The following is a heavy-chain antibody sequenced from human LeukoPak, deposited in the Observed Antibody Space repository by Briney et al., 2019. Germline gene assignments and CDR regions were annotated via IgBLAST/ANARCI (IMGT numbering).Heavy chain of an antibody. D-gene: IGHD6-13*01. CDR2: SYHSGST. CDR3: ASLKAGYSSSWYPYYYGMDV. V-gene: IGHV4-4*02. Sequence: SETLSLTCSVSGGSISSSNWWSWVRQPPGKGLEWIGVSYHSGSTNYNPSLKSRVTISVDKSKNQFSLKLSSVTAADTAVYYCASLKAGYSSSWYPYYYGMDVWGQGTTVTVSS. CDR1: GGSISSSNW. J-gene: IGHJ6*02.